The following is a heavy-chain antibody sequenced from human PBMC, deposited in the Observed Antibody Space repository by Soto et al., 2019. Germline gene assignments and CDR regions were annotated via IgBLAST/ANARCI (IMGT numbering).Heavy chain of an antibody. Sequence: EVQLVESGGDLVQPGGSLKLSCAASGFTFSDSAVHWVLQASGKGLEWVGRIRTKSNSYATTCTASLKGRFTISRDDSKNTAYLQMNSLETEDTAVYYCTRATDTGGLNWFDPWGPGTLVTVSS. CDR1: GFTFSDSA. J-gene: IGHJ5*02. CDR3: TRATDTGGLNWFDP. V-gene: IGHV3-73*02. D-gene: IGHD4-17*01. CDR2: IRTKSNSYAT.